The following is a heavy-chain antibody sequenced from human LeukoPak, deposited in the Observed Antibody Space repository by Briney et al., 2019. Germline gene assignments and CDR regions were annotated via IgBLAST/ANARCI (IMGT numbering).Heavy chain of an antibody. Sequence: AGTLRLSCAASGFTFSSYWMSWVRQAPGQGLEWVANIKQDGSEKYYVDSVKGRFTISRDNAKNSLYLQMNSLRAEDTAVYYCARLSRPRGYFDYWGQGTLVTVSS. CDR2: IKQDGSEK. CDR3: ARLSRPRGYFDY. V-gene: IGHV3-7*01. D-gene: IGHD3-10*01. J-gene: IGHJ4*02. CDR1: GFTFSSYW.